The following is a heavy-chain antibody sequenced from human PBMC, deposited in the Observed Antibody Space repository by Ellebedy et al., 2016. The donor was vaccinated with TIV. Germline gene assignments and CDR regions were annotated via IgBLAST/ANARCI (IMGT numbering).Heavy chain of an antibody. V-gene: IGHV4-59*01. CDR1: GGPINDYY. Sequence: SETLSLTXTVSGGPINDYYWSWIRQPPNKGLELVAYISYSGSPNCKPSLESRVTISIDTSKNLFSLNLTSVTPADTAVYYCARGGGSSSFMPYYFDFWGQGNVVTVSS. J-gene: IGHJ4*02. CDR2: ISYSGSP. D-gene: IGHD6-6*01. CDR3: ARGGGSSSFMPYYFDF.